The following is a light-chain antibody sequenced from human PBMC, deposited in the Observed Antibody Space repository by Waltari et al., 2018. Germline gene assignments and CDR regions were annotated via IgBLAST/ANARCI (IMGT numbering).Light chain of an antibody. Sequence: ETVLTQSPVPLSLSPGETAPLSCRASRGVGASFLAWYQQRPGQSPRLLLYGTSTRATGSPDRFSGDGSGTDFTLIIRRLEPEDVGVYFCHQYDQTPWTFGQGTTVE. CDR3: HQYDQTPWT. CDR1: RGVGASF. V-gene: IGKV3-20*01. J-gene: IGKJ1*01. CDR2: GTS.